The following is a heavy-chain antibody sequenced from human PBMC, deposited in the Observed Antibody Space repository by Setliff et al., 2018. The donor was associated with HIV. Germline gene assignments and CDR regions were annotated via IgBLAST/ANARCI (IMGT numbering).Heavy chain of an antibody. CDR1: GGSFSGYY. CDR2: INHSGST. Sequence: SETLSLTCAVYGGSFSGYYWSWIRQPPGKGLEWIGEINHSGSTNYNPSLKSRVTISVDTSKNQFSLKLSSVTAADTAVYYCARGPVRGSSVFDYWGQGTLVTVSS. CDR3: ARGPVRGSSVFDY. V-gene: IGHV4-34*01. D-gene: IGHD3-10*01. J-gene: IGHJ4*02.